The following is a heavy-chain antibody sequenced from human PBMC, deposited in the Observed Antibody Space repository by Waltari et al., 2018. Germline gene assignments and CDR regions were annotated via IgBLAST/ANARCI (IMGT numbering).Heavy chain of an antibody. J-gene: IGHJ4*02. V-gene: IGHV1-8*01. D-gene: IGHD6-6*01. CDR3: ARGSEYSSSPPGH. Sequence: QVQLVQSGAEVKKPGASVKVSCKASGYTFTSYDINWVRQATGQGLEWMGWMNPNNDNTCYAQKFQGRVTMTRNTSISTAYMELGSLRSEDTAVYYCARGSEYSSSPPGHWGQGTLVTVSS. CDR2: MNPNNDNT. CDR1: GYTFTSYD.